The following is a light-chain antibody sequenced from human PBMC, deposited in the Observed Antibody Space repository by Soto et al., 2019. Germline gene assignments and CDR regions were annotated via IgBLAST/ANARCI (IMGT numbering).Light chain of an antibody. J-gene: IGLJ1*01. V-gene: IGLV1-44*01. CDR2: STS. CDR3: AAWDDRLDVYV. Sequence: QSVLTQPPSASGTPGQIVAISCSGSSSNIGSNTVTWYQQLPGTAPKLLIYSTSQRSSGVPGRFSGSKSGASASLSISGLQSEDEADYYRAAWDDRLDVYVFGTGTKLTVL. CDR1: SSNIGSNT.